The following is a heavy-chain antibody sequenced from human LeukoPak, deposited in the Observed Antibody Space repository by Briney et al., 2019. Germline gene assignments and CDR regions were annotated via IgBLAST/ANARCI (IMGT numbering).Heavy chain of an antibody. CDR3: ARGQWGVRAFGI. D-gene: IGHD6-19*01. V-gene: IGHV4-30-4*01. CDR1: GVSISSGDYY. J-gene: IGHJ3*02. Sequence: SQTLSLPCTVSGVSISSGDYYWSWIRQPPGKGLEWIGYIYYSGSTYYNPSLKRRVIISVDTSKNQFSLKLSSVTAADTAVYYCARGQWGVRAFGIWGQGTMVTVSS. CDR2: IYYSGST.